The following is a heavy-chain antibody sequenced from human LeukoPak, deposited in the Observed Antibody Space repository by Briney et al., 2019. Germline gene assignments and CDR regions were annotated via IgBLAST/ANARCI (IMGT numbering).Heavy chain of an antibody. Sequence: GASVKVSCKASGGTFSSYAISWVRQAPGQGLEWMGRIIPIFGTANYAQKFQGRVTITTDESTSTAYMELSSLRSEDTAVYYCARLYYDSSGYTPLDYWAREPWSPSPQ. CDR1: GGTFSSYA. J-gene: IGHJ4*02. V-gene: IGHV1-69*05. CDR3: ARLYYDSSGYTPLDY. D-gene: IGHD3-22*01. CDR2: IIPIFGTA.